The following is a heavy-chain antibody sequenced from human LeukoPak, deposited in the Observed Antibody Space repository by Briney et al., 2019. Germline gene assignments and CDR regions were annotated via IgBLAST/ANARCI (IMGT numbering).Heavy chain of an antibody. Sequence: SVKVSRKASGGTFSSYAISWVRQAPGQGLEWMGGIIPIFGTANYAQKFQGRVTITADESTSTAYMELSSLRSEDTAVYYCARQQGLYYDILTGYYTPYPYYFDYWGQGTLVTVSS. V-gene: IGHV1-69*01. J-gene: IGHJ4*02. D-gene: IGHD3-9*01. CDR1: GGTFSSYA. CDR2: IIPIFGTA. CDR3: ARQQGLYYDILTGYYTPYPYYFDY.